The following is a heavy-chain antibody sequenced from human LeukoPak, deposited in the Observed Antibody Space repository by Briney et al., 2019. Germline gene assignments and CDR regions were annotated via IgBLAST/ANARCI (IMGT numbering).Heavy chain of an antibody. J-gene: IGHJ4*02. CDR3: ARDGLEITGTTGFDC. CDR1: GYTFTGYY. V-gene: IGHV1-2*02. D-gene: IGHD1-7*01. CDR2: INPNSGGT. Sequence: ASVKVSCKASGYTFTGYYMHWVRQAPGQGLEWMGWINPNSGGTNYAQKFQGRVTMTRDTSISTAYMELSRLRSDDTAVYYCARDGLEITGTTGFDCWGQGTLVTVSS.